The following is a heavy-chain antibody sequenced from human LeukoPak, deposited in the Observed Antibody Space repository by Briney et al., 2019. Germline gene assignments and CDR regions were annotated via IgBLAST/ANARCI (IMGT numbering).Heavy chain of an antibody. J-gene: IGHJ6*03. V-gene: IGHV1-2*02. CDR1: GYTFTGYY. Sequence: GASVKVSCKASGYTFTGYYMHWVRQAPGQGLEWMGWINPNSGGTNYAQKFQGRVTITADKSTSTAYMELSSLRSEDTAVYYCAILQGQQLVLGYYYMDVWGKGTTVTVSS. CDR2: INPNSGGT. CDR3: AILQGQQLVLGYYYMDV. D-gene: IGHD6-13*01.